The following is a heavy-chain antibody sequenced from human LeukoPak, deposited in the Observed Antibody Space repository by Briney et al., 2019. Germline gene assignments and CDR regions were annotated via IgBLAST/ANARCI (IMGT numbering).Heavy chain of an antibody. J-gene: IGHJ5*02. CDR2: IFSSGST. Sequence: SETLSLTCTVSGGSITGYYWSWIRQPPGKGLEWVGYIFSSGSTKYNPSLQSRVTISVDTSKNQFSLKLNSVTAADTAVYYCATYVSGTPNWFDPWGQGTLVTVSS. D-gene: IGHD3-10*01. CDR1: GGSITGYY. V-gene: IGHV4-59*01. CDR3: ATYVSGTPNWFDP.